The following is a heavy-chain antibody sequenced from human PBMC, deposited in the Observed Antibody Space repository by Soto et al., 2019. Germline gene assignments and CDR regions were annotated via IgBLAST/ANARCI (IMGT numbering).Heavy chain of an antibody. V-gene: IGHV3-48*02. Sequence: EVQLVESGGGLVQPGGSLRLSCAASGFTFSSYSMNWVRQAPGKGLEWVSYISSSSSTIYYADSVKGRFTISRDNAKNSLYLQMNSLRDEDTAVYYCARARRIVRAIRAYYYGMDVWGQGTTVTVSS. CDR1: GFTFSSYS. CDR3: ARARRIVRAIRAYYYGMDV. CDR2: ISSSSSTI. D-gene: IGHD1-26*01. J-gene: IGHJ6*02.